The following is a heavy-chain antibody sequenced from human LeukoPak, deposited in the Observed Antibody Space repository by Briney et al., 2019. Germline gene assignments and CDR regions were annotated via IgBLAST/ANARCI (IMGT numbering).Heavy chain of an antibody. J-gene: IGHJ4*02. D-gene: IGHD2-15*01. CDR3: ARDYCSGGSCYLFDY. CDR1: GGSISSYY. Sequence: PSETLSLTCTVSGGSISSYYWSWIRQPAGKGLEWIGRIYTSGSTNYNPSLKSRVTMSVDTSKNQFSLKLSSVTAADTALYYCARDYCSGGSCYLFDYWGQGTLVTVSS. CDR2: IYTSGST. V-gene: IGHV4-4*07.